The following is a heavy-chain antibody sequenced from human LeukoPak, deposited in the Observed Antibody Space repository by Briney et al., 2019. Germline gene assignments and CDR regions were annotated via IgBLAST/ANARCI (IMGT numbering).Heavy chain of an antibody. CDR2: ISGSGGST. Sequence: GGFLRLSCAASGFTFSSYAMSWVRQAPGKGLEWVSAISGSGGSTYYADSVKGRFTISRDNSKNTLYLQMNSLRAEDTAVYYCANLHCSGGSCYSEDYFDYWGQGTLVTVSS. J-gene: IGHJ4*02. V-gene: IGHV3-23*01. CDR1: GFTFSSYA. CDR3: ANLHCSGGSCYSEDYFDY. D-gene: IGHD2-15*01.